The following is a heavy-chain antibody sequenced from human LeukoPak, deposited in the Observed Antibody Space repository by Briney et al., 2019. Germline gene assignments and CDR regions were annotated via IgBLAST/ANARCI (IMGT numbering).Heavy chain of an antibody. V-gene: IGHV3-23*01. CDR2: ISGSGGST. Sequence: GGSLRLSCAASGFTFSSYAMSWVRQAPGKGLEWVSAISGSGGSTYYADSVKGRFTISRDNSKNTLYLQMNSLRAEDTAVYYCTRIQGYYYYMDVWGKGTTVTVSS. CDR1: GFTFSSYA. D-gene: IGHD2/OR15-2a*01. J-gene: IGHJ6*03. CDR3: TRIQGYYYYMDV.